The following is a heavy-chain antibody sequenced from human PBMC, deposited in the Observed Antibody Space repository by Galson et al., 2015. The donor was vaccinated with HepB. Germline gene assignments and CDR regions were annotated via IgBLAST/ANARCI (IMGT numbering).Heavy chain of an antibody. CDR1: GVTIPSYS. CDR3: ARNPSSYDYYNMDV. J-gene: IGHJ6*02. Sequence: SLRLSCAASGVTIPSYSMNWVRKAPGEGLEWLAYISAGSTTIYYADSVKGRFTIFRDNAKNFLYLHMNSLRGEDTAVYYCARNPSSYDYYNMDVWGHGTTVTVSS. CDR2: ISAGSTTI. V-gene: IGHV3-48*01.